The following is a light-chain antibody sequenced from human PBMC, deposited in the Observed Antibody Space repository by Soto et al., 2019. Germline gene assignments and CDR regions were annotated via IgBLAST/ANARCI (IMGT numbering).Light chain of an antibody. CDR3: QQYGSSPLT. CDR2: GAS. V-gene: IGKV3-20*01. Sequence: EIVLTQSPGTLSLSPGERATLSCRASQSVTSSYLAWYQQKPGQAPRLLIYGASIRATGIPDRFSGSGSGTDFTVTIDGLEPEDFAVYYCQQYGSSPLTFGGGTKVDIK. CDR1: QSVTSSY. J-gene: IGKJ4*01.